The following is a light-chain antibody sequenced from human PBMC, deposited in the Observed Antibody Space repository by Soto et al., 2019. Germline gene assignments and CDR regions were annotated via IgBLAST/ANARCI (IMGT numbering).Light chain of an antibody. CDR3: SSYIINSALVI. V-gene: IGLV2-14*01. Sequence: QSVLTQPASVSGSPGQSITISCTGTSGDVGTYNYVSWYQQHPGKAPKLMIYEVSNRPSGISNRFSGSKSGNTASLTISGLQADDGADYYCSSYIINSALVIFGGGTKLTVL. CDR1: SGDVGTYNY. J-gene: IGLJ2*01. CDR2: EVS.